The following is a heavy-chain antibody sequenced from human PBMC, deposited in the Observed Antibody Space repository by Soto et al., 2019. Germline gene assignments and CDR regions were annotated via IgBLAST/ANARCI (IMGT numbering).Heavy chain of an antibody. CDR3: ARLGFEYDTSTPYYNVLHYYGVDV. J-gene: IGHJ6*02. Sequence: SGFTFSSYSMNRVRQAPGKGLEWVSYISSSSSTIYYADSVKGRFTISRDNAKNSLYLQMNSLRDEDTAVYYCARLGFEYDTSTPYYNVLHYYGVDVWGQGTTVTVSS. V-gene: IGHV3-48*02. CDR2: ISSSSSTI. D-gene: IGHD3-9*01. CDR1: GFTFSSYS.